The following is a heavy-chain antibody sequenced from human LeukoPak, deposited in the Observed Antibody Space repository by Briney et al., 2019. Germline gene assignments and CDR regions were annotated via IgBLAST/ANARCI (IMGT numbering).Heavy chain of an antibody. J-gene: IGHJ3*02. V-gene: IGHV1-3*01. D-gene: IGHD3-22*01. CDR3: ARVLQVYYYDSSGYYTDAFDI. Sequence: ASVKVSCKASGYTFTSYAMHWVRQAPGQRLEWMGWINAGNGNTKYSQKFQGRVTMTTDTSTSTAYMELRSLRSDDTAVYYCARVLQVYYYDSSGYYTDAFDIWGQGTMVTVSS. CDR1: GYTFTSYA. CDR2: INAGNGNT.